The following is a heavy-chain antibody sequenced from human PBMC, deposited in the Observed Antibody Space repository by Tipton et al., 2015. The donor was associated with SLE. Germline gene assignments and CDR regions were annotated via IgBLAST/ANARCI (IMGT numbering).Heavy chain of an antibody. J-gene: IGHJ4*02. CDR3: ARDPGGIYGDYYFDF. CDR1: GDSISSGLYY. D-gene: IGHD4-17*01. V-gene: IGHV4-61*02. Sequence: LRLSCTVSGDSISSGLYYWSWIRQPAGKGLEWIGRIYPSGNTNYNPSLKTRVTISLDTSKNQFSLRLSSVTAADTAVYYCARDPGGIYGDYYFDFWGQGSLVTVSS. CDR2: IYPSGNT.